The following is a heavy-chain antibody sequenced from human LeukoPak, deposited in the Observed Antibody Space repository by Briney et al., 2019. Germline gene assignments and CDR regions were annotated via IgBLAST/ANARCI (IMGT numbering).Heavy chain of an antibody. Sequence: ASVKVSCKASGYTFTSYGISWVRQSPGQGLEWMGWISAYNGNTNYAQKLQGRVTMTTDTSTSTAYMVLRSLRSDDTAVYYCASGSYLWGGMDVWGQGTTVTVSS. CDR2: ISAYNGNT. J-gene: IGHJ6*02. CDR3: ASGSYLWGGMDV. V-gene: IGHV1-18*01. CDR1: GYTFTSYG. D-gene: IGHD1-26*01.